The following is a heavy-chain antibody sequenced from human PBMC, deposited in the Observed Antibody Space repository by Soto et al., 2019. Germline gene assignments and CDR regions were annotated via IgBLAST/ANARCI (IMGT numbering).Heavy chain of an antibody. D-gene: IGHD3-10*01. J-gene: IGHJ4*02. Sequence: QVQLQQWGAGLLKPSETLSLTCAVYGGSFSGYYWSWIRQPPGKGLEWIGEINHSGSTNYNPSLKSRVTISVDTSKNQFSLKLSSVTAADTAVYYCARLTMVRGAMAGYWGQGTLVTVSS. CDR1: GGSFSGYY. CDR2: INHSGST. V-gene: IGHV4-34*01. CDR3: ARLTMVRGAMAGY.